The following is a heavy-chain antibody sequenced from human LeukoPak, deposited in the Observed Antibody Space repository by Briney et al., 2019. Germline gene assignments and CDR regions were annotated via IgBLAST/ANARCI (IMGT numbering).Heavy chain of an antibody. D-gene: IGHD3-3*01. CDR3: ASGGTIFGVVSHFDY. V-gene: IGHV1-2*02. J-gene: IGHJ4*02. CDR2: INPNSGGT. CDR1: GYTFTGYY. Sequence: GASVKVSCKASGYTFTGYYMHWVRQAPGQGLEWMGWINPNSGGTNYAQKFQGRVTMTRDTSISTAYMELSRLRSDDTAVYYCASGGTIFGVVSHFDYWGQGTLVTVSS.